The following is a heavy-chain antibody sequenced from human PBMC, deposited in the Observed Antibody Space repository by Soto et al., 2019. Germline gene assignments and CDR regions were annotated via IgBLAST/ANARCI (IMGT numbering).Heavy chain of an antibody. J-gene: IGHJ4*02. V-gene: IGHV1-18*04. CDR1: GYTFTSYG. Sequence: ASVKVSSKASGYTFTSYGISWVRQAPGQGLEWMGWISAYNGNTNYAQKLQGRVTMTTDTSTSTAYMELRSLRSDDTAVYYCARLDRRYYYDSSGRNYFDYWGQGTLVTVSS. CDR2: ISAYNGNT. D-gene: IGHD3-22*01. CDR3: ARLDRRYYYDSSGRNYFDY.